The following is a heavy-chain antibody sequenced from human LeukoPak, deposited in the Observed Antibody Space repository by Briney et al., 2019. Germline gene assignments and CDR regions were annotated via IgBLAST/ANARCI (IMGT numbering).Heavy chain of an antibody. J-gene: IGHJ4*02. Sequence: PSQTLSLTCTVSGASISSSKYYWNWIRQPAGKGLEWIGRIYTSGTTDYNPSLKSRITISGDTSKNQFSLKLSSVTAADTAVYFCPRERVGETIDRGFDYWGQGTLVTVSS. D-gene: IGHD1-26*01. V-gene: IGHV4-61*02. CDR2: IYTSGTT. CDR1: GASISSSKYY. CDR3: PRERVGETIDRGFDY.